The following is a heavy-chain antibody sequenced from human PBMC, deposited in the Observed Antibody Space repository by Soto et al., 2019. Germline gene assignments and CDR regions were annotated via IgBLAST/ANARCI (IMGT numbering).Heavy chain of an antibody. J-gene: IGHJ6*02. CDR3: AKDLGPLKLLNYVFYGLDV. CDR1: GFTVSSSY. V-gene: IGHV3-53*01. Sequence: PXGSLRLSCNAAGFTVSSSYMSWVRQAPGMGLEWVAVIESGGTAHYADSVKGRFTISRDNPNNIIYLQLHTLRAEDTAVYYCAKDLGPLKLLNYVFYGLDVWRQGTTVTVSS. CDR2: IESGGTA. D-gene: IGHD2-21*02.